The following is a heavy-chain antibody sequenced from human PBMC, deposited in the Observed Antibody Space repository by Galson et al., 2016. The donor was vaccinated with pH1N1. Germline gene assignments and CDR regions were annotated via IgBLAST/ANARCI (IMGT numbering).Heavy chain of an antibody. CDR1: GLTFNAHV. CDR2: ITASADAT. CDR3: VARRPTTTPGVIDY. J-gene: IGHJ4*02. Sequence: SLRLSCAASGLTFNAHVMSWVRQAPGKGLEWVAVITASADATFYGDSVKGRFFISRDNYRSTLSLQMNSLRADDTAIYYCVARRPTTTPGVIDYWGQGTLVTVS. V-gene: IGHV3-23*01. D-gene: IGHD1/OR15-1a*01.